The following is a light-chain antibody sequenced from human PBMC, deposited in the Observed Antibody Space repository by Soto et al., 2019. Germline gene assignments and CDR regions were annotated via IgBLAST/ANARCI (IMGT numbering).Light chain of an antibody. Sequence: EIVLTQSPATLSLSPGERATLSFRASQRVSSHLAWFQQRPGQAPRLLIYDASNRATGIPARFSGRGSGTDFTLTISSLEPEDFAVYYCQQRSSAITFGQGTRLEIK. CDR3: QQRSSAIT. CDR2: DAS. V-gene: IGKV3-11*01. CDR1: QRVSSH. J-gene: IGKJ5*01.